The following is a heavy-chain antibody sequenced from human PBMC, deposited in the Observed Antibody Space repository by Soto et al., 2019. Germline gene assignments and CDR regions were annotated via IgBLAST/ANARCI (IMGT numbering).Heavy chain of an antibody. V-gene: IGHV3-30*18. CDR1: GFTFSTFG. J-gene: IGHJ6*02. CDR3: AKDLQAYGDYDYYRYGLDV. D-gene: IGHD4-17*01. CDR2: ISYDGNNK. Sequence: QLVESGGGVVPPGASLRLSCAASGFTFSTFGMHWVRQTPGKGLEWVAVISYDGNNKVYADSVKGRFTISRDNFKNTVDLVMNNLKVADTAVYYCAKDLQAYGDYDYYRYGLDVWGQGATVSVSS.